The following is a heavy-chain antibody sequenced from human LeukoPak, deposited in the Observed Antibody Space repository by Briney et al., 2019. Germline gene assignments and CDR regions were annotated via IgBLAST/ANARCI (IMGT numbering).Heavy chain of an antibody. CDR1: GYTFTSYG. J-gene: IGHJ5*02. CDR3: ARSAYYYGSGSYYPSWFDP. D-gene: IGHD3-10*01. CDR2: ISAYNGNT. Sequence: ASVKVSCKASGYTFTSYGISWVRQAPGQGREWMGWISAYNGNTNYAQKLQGRVTMTTDTSTSTAYMELRSLRSDDTAVYYCARSAYYYGSGSYYPSWFDPWGQGTLVTVSS. V-gene: IGHV1-18*01.